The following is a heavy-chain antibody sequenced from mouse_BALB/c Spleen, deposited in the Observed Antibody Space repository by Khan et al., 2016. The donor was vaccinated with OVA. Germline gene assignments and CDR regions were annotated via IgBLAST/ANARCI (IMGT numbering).Heavy chain of an antibody. V-gene: IGHV1S137*01. J-gene: IGHJ2*01. D-gene: IGHD2-3*01. Sequence: QVQLQQSGPELVRPGVSVKISCKGSGYTFTDYAMYWVKQSYAKSLEWIGLISTYSGSTNYNQKFKGKVTMTVDKSSSAAYMELDRLTSEDSAISYCARPAYDGYYDYWGQGTTLTVSS. CDR3: ARPAYDGYYDY. CDR1: GYTFTDYA. CDR2: ISTYSGST.